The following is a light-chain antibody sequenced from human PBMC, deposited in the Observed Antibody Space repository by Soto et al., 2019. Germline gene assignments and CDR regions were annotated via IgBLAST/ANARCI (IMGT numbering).Light chain of an antibody. CDR2: GAS. J-gene: IGKJ2*01. Sequence: EIEMTQSPATLSVSPGERATLSCRASQSVSSNLAWYQQKPGQAPRLLIYGASTRATGIPARFSGSGSGTEFTLIISSRQSEDFAVYYCRQYNNWPPHTFGQGTKLEIK. V-gene: IGKV3-15*01. CDR3: RQYNNWPPHT. CDR1: QSVSSN.